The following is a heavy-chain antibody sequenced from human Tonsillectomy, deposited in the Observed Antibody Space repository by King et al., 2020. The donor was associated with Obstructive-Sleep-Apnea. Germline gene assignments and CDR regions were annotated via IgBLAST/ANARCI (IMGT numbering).Heavy chain of an antibody. V-gene: IGHV3-30-3*01. Sequence: VQLVESGGGVVQPGRSLRLSCAASGFTFSGYAMHWVRQAPGKGLEWVAIISYDGINEYYADSVKGRFTISRDNSKNTLYLQMNSLRAEDTAVYYCARECGGDCFEDAFDIWGQGKMVTVSS. D-gene: IGHD2-21*02. CDR1: GFTFSGYA. CDR3: ARECGGDCFEDAFDI. J-gene: IGHJ3*02. CDR2: ISYDGINE.